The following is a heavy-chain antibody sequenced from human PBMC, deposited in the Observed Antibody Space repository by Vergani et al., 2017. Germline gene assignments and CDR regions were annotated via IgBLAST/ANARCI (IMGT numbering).Heavy chain of an antibody. D-gene: IGHD1-20*01. V-gene: IGHV4-61*10. CDR2: IYYSGST. CDR1: GGSVSSGSYY. CDR3: ARGRNNWNDVEDAFDI. Sequence: QVQLQESGPGLVKPSETLSLTCTVSGGSVSSGSYYWSWIRQPAGKGLEWIGYIYYSGSTNYNPSLKSRVTISVDTSKNQFSLKLSSVTAADTAVYYCARGRNNWNDVEDAFDIWGQGTMVTVSS. J-gene: IGHJ3*02.